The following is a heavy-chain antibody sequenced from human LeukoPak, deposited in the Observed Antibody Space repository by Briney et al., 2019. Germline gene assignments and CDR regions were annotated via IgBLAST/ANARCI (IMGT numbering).Heavy chain of an antibody. CDR1: GFTFSSYE. CDR2: IGSSGNTI. D-gene: IGHD2-15*01. V-gene: IGHV3-48*03. Sequence: GGSLRLSCAASGFTFSSYEMNWVRQAPGKGLEWVSYIGSSGNTIYYADSVKGRFTISRDNAKNSLYLQMNSLRAEDTAVYYCARAWGSGPFDYWGQGTLVTVSS. J-gene: IGHJ4*02. CDR3: ARAWGSGPFDY.